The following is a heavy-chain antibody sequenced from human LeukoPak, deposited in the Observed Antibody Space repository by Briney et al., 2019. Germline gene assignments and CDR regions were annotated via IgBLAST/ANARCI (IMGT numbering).Heavy chain of an antibody. J-gene: IGHJ4*02. D-gene: IGHD2-15*01. CDR3: ARCIGSGGSCYPPVGNY. CDR1: GYTFTSYY. Sequence: ASVKVSCKASGYTFTSYYISWVRQAPGQGLEWMGWINPYNGNTNYAQKLQGRVTMTTDTSISTAYMELSRLRSDDTAVYYCARCIGSGGSCYPPVGNYWGQGTLVTVSS. CDR2: INPYNGNT. V-gene: IGHV1-18*01.